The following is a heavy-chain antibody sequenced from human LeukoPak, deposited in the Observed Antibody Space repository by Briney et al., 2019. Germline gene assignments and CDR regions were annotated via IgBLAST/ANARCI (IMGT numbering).Heavy chain of an antibody. CDR2: ISYDGSRK. Sequence: PGGSLRLSCAASGFSFSNYAMNWVRQAPGKGLEWVTLISYDGSRKSYAASVKGRFTVSRDISKNTLYLQMNSLRDEDTAVYYCARDLGLYAFDVWGQGTMVTVSS. D-gene: IGHD5-12*01. CDR1: GFSFSNYA. V-gene: IGHV3-30*04. J-gene: IGHJ3*01. CDR3: ARDLGLYAFDV.